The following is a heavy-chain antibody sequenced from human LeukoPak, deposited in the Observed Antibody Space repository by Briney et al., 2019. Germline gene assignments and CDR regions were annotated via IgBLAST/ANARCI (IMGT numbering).Heavy chain of an antibody. CDR3: ARVWDGYSGEDY. V-gene: IGHV3-48*01. D-gene: IGHD5-18*01. Sequence: PGGSLRLSCAASGFTFRNYNMIWVRQAPGKGLECFSYITSSSSTKQHADSAKGRFTISRDNAKKSLHLQMNSLRADDTAVYYGARVWDGYSGEDYWGQGTLVTVSS. CDR1: GFTFRNYN. J-gene: IGHJ4*02. CDR2: ITSSSSTK.